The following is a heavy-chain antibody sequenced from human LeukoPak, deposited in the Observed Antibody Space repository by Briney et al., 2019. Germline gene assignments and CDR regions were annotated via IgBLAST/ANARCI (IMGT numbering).Heavy chain of an antibody. D-gene: IGHD2-21*02. Sequence: GGSLRLSCAASGFTFRNYWMSWVRQAPGKGLEWVANIKEDGSEKYYVDSVKGRFIISRDNAKSSLYLQMDSLRAEDTAVYYCANLRLLGFDSWGQGTLVTVSS. CDR3: ANLRLLGFDS. V-gene: IGHV3-7*01. CDR1: GFTFRNYW. J-gene: IGHJ4*02. CDR2: IKEDGSEK.